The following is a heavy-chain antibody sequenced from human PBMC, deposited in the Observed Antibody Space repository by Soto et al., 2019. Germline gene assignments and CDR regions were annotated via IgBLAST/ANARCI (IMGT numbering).Heavy chain of an antibody. CDR2: INAGNGNT. V-gene: IGHV1-3*01. CDR3: ARTAKSNWNYVWWFDP. CDR1: GYTFTSYA. J-gene: IGHJ5*02. D-gene: IGHD1-7*01. Sequence: ASVKVSCKASGYTFTSYAMHWVRQAPGQRLEWMGWINAGNGNTKYSQKFQGRVTITRDTSASTAYMELSSLRSEDTAVYYCARTAKSNWNYVWWFDPWGQGTLVTVSS.